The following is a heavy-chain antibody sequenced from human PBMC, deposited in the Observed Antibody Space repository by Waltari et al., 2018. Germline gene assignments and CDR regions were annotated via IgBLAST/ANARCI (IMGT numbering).Heavy chain of an antibody. CDR2: ISGGGGSK. CDR3: ARESYCSGSSCYAD. V-gene: IGHV3-11*01. J-gene: IGHJ4*02. CDR1: GFSFRDSY. D-gene: IGHD2-2*01. Sequence: QVQLVESGGGLVKPGGSLRLSCAASGFSFRDSYMSWIRQAPGKGLEWLSYISGGGGSKYHADSVRGRFTISRDNAKDSLYLQMNSLRAEDTAVYYCARESYCSGSSCYADWGQGTLVTVSS.